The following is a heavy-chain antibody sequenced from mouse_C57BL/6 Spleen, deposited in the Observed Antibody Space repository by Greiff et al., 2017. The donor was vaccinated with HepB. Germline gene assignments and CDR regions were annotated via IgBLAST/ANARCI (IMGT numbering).Heavy chain of an antibody. CDR1: GYTFTSYW. V-gene: IGHV1-69*01. CDR3: ARDSSGYGAY. J-gene: IGHJ3*01. Sequence: VQLQQPGAELVMPGASVKLSCKASGYTFTSYWMHWVKQRHGQGLEWIGEIDPSDSYTNYNQKFKGKSTLTVDKSSSTAYMQLSSLTSEDSAVYYCARDSSGYGAYWGQGTLVTVSA. CDR2: IDPSDSYT. D-gene: IGHD3-2*02.